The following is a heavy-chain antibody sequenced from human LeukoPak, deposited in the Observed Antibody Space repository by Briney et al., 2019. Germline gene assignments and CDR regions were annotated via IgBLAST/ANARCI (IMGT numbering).Heavy chain of an antibody. CDR3: AREGIAVGDYYYYMDV. CDR1: GGSISNYY. Sequence: SETLSLTCTVSGGSISNYYWSWIRQPPGKGLEWIGFIYYSGSTNYNPSLKSRVTISADTSKNQFSLKLSSVTAADTAVYYCAREGIAVGDYYYYMDVWGKGTTVTISS. D-gene: IGHD6-19*01. CDR2: IYYSGST. V-gene: IGHV4-59*12. J-gene: IGHJ6*03.